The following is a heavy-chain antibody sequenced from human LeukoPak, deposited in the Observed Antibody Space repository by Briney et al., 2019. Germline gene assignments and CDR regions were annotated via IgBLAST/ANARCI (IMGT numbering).Heavy chain of an antibody. CDR1: GGSISSSSYY. CDR2: IYYSGST. D-gene: IGHD4-17*01. V-gene: IGHV4-39*01. J-gene: IGHJ4*02. Sequence: SETLSLTCTVSGGSISSSSYYWGWIRQPPGKGLEWIGSIYYSGSTYYNPSLKSRVTISVDTSKNQFSLKLSSVTAADTAVYYCARNDYGDYAYWGQGTLVTVSS. CDR3: ARNDYGDYAY.